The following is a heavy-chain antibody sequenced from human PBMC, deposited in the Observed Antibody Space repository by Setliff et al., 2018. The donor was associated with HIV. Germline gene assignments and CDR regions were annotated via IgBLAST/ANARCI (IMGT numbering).Heavy chain of an antibody. CDR3: ARNFWNGPPDYYYYGMDV. Sequence: KPSETLSLTCTVSGDSINSYYWSWIRQPAGKGLDWIGRIYTSGTPNYNPSLKRRVTMSLDTSKNQFSLKVRSVTASDTAVYYCARNFWNGPPDYYYYGMDVWGQGTTVTSP. J-gene: IGHJ6*02. V-gene: IGHV4-4*07. CDR1: GDSINSYY. CDR2: IYTSGTP. D-gene: IGHD3-3*01.